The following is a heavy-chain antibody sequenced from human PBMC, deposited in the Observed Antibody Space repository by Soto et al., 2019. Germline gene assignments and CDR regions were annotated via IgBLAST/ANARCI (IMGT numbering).Heavy chain of an antibody. D-gene: IGHD2-15*01. CDR2: IDWDDDK. V-gene: IGHV2-70*11. CDR3: ARIQPHCSGGSCYRFFDY. J-gene: IGHJ4*02. CDR1: GFSLSTSGMC. Sequence: SGPTLVNPTQTLTLTCTFSGFSLSTSGMCMSWIRQPPGKALEWLARIDWDDDKYYSTSLKTRLTISKDTSKNQVVLTMTNMDPVDTATYYCARIQPHCSGGSCYRFFDYWGQGTLVTVSS.